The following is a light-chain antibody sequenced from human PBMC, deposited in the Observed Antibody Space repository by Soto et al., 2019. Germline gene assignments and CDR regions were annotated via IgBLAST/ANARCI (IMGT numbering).Light chain of an antibody. J-gene: IGKJ4*01. CDR3: QRYGGSPPVT. V-gene: IGKV3-20*01. CDR1: QSVMS. CDR2: GAS. Sequence: EIVLTQSPGTLSLSPGERATLSCRASQSVMSLAWYQQKPGQAPRLLIYGASSRATGIPGRYSGSGSGTDFTLTVTRLEPEDSAVYFCQRYGGSPPVTFGGGTKVEIK.